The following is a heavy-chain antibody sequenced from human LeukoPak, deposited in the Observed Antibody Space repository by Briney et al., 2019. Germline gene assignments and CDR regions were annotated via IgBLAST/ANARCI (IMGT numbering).Heavy chain of an antibody. CDR2: ISYDGSNK. V-gene: IGHV3-30*04. J-gene: IGHJ4*02. CDR3: ARDPTTAYFDY. D-gene: IGHD1-7*01. Sequence: GGPLRLSCAASGFTFSSYAMHWVRQAPGKGLEWVAVISYDGSNKYYADSVKGRFTISRDNSKNTLYLQMNSLRAEDTAVYYCARDPTTAYFDYWGQGTLVTVSS. CDR1: GFTFSSYA.